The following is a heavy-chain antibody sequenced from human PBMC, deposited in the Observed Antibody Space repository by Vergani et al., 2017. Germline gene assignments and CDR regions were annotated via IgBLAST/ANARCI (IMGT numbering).Heavy chain of an antibody. D-gene: IGHD2-15*01. CDR2: IDPNSVDT. J-gene: IGHJ5*02. CDR3: AGVIGGCSGAKCFAYH. V-gene: IGHV1-2*06. CDR1: GFTFTSYH. Sequence: QVQLVQSGAEVKKPGASVRVSCKASGFTFTSYHIHWVRQAPGQGLDWLGRIDPNSVDTRYSQRFQDRVTITRDTTINTAYMEMTKLRSDDTAIYYCAGVIGGCSGAKCFAYHWGQGTLVTVSS.